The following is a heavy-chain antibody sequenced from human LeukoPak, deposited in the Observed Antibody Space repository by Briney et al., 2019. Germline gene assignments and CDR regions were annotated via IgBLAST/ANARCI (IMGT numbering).Heavy chain of an antibody. CDR2: INPYSGGT. CDR1: GYTFTDYY. CDR3: ARELQGHVVGPGRGFDI. J-gene: IGHJ3*02. Sequence: GASVKVSCKASGYTFTDYYMHWVRQAPGQGLEWMGWINPYSGGTNYAQRFQGWVTMTRDTSISTAYMELSSLKSDDTAVYYCARELQGHVVGPGRGFDIWGQGTMVTVSS. V-gene: IGHV1-2*04. D-gene: IGHD2-21*01.